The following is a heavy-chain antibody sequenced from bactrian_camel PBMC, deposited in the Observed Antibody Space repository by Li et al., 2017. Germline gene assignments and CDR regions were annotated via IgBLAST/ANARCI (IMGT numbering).Heavy chain of an antibody. J-gene: IGHJ4*01. CDR3: AAGRARFWAGGLEMTGKCSAAYDYDY. D-gene: IGHD1*01. Sequence: VQLVESGGGLVQPGGSLRLSCAASGFTFSNNWMYWVRQAPGKGLEWVSGINSDGTNAYYRDSLKGRFTISQDNAKNTVYLQMNDLKPEDTAVYYCAAGRARFWAGGLEMTGKCSAAYDYDYWGQGTQVTVS. V-gene: IGHV3S6*01. CDR1: GFTFSNNW. CDR2: INSDGTNA.